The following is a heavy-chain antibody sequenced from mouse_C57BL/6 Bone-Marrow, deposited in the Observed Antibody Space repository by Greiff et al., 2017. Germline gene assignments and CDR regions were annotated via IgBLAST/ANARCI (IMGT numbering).Heavy chain of an antibody. CDR2: IHPNSGST. Sequence: QQRPGQGLEWIGMIHPNSGSTNYNEKFKSKATLTVDKSSSTAYMQLSSLTSEDSAVYYCAVTSPRLVAWFAYWGQGTLVTVSA. CDR3: AVTSPRLVAWFAY. V-gene: IGHV1-64*01. J-gene: IGHJ3*01. D-gene: IGHD2-13*01.